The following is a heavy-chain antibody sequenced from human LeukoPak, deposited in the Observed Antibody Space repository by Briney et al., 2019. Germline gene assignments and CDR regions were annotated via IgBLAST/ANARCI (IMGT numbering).Heavy chain of an antibody. D-gene: IGHD3-22*01. Sequence: SETLSLTCTVSGGSISSGDYYWSWLRQPPGKGLEWIAYMYYSGSTYYNPSLKSRVTMSADTSKNQLSLKLSSVTAADTAVYYCARPYYYESRIDPWGQGILVTVSS. CDR2: MYYSGST. J-gene: IGHJ5*02. CDR1: GGSISSGDYY. CDR3: ARPYYYESRIDP. V-gene: IGHV4-30-4*01.